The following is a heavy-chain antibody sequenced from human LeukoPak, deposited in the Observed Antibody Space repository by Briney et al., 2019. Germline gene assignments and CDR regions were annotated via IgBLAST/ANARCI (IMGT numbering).Heavy chain of an antibody. CDR2: IYSGGST. D-gene: IGHD2-2*01. V-gene: IGHV3-53*01. CDR1: GFTVSSNY. Sequence: SGGSLRLSCAASGFTVSSNYMSWVRQAPGKGLEWVSVIYSGGSTYYADSVKGRFTISRDNSKNTLYLQMNSLRAEDTAVYYCANSVVPAAYETYYYYGMDVWGQGTTVTVSS. J-gene: IGHJ6*02. CDR3: ANSVVPAAYETYYYYGMDV.